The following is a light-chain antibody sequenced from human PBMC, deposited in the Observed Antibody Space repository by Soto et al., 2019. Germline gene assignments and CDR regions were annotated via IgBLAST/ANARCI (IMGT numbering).Light chain of an antibody. Sequence: QSVLTQPPSVSGAPGQRVTISCTGSSSNIGAGYDVHWYQQLPGTAPKLLIYGNSNRPSGVPDRFSGSKSGTSASLAITGLQAEDEADYYCCSYEGRYIYVFGSGTKLTVL. CDR3: CSYEGRYIYV. CDR1: SSNIGAGYD. J-gene: IGLJ1*01. CDR2: GNS. V-gene: IGLV1-40*01.